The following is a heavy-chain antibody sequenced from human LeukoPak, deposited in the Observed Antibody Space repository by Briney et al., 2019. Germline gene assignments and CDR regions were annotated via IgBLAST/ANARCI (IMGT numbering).Heavy chain of an antibody. CDR2: IYTSGST. J-gene: IGHJ4*02. V-gene: IGHV4-4*07. Sequence: KPSETLSLTCTVSGGSISSYYWSWIRQPAGKGLKGIGRIYTSGSTNYNPSLKSRVTMSVDTSKNQFSLKLSSVTAADPAVYSWASESCSSTSCSFDYWGQGTLVT. CDR3: ASESCSSTSCSFDY. D-gene: IGHD2-2*01. CDR1: GGSISSYY.